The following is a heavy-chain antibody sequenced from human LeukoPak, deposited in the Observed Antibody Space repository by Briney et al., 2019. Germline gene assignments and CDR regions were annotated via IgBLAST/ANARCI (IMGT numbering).Heavy chain of an antibody. D-gene: IGHD3-22*01. Sequence: GASVKVSCKTSGYTFTSYDLNWVRQAPGQGLEWMGGIIPIFGTANYAQKFQGRVTITADKSTSTAYMELSSLRSEDTAVYYCARVGGTNYYDSSGYYLRFLDYWGQGTLVTVSS. V-gene: IGHV1-69*06. CDR3: ARVGGTNYYDSSGYYLRFLDY. CDR1: GYTFTSYD. J-gene: IGHJ4*02. CDR2: IIPIFGTA.